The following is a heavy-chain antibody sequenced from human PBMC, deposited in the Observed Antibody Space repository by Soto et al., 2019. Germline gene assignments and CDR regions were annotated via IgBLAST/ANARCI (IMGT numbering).Heavy chain of an antibody. CDR1: GGSFSGYY. V-gene: IGHV4-34*01. D-gene: IGHD3-10*01. CDR2: INHSGST. Sequence: SETLSLTCAVYGGSFSGYYWSWIRQPPGKWLEWIGEINHSGSTNYNTSLKSRVTISVDTSKNQFYLKLSSVTAADTAVYYWARRGYYYGSGSYWDDYYYGMDVWGQGTTVTVSS. J-gene: IGHJ6*02. CDR3: ARRGYYYGSGSYWDDYYYGMDV.